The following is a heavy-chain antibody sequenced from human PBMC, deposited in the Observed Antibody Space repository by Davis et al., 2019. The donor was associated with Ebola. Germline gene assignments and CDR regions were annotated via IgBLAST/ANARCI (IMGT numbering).Heavy chain of an antibody. J-gene: IGHJ4*02. CDR3: ARSAVIAAPFVY. CDR2: IKQDGSEK. D-gene: IGHD6-13*01. CDR1: GFTFSSYW. Sequence: GESLKISCAASGFTFSSYWMSWVRQAPGKGLEWVANIKQDGSEKYYVDSVKGRFTISRDNAKNSLYLQMNSLRAEDTAVYNCARSAVIAAPFVYWGQGTLVTVSS. V-gene: IGHV3-7*01.